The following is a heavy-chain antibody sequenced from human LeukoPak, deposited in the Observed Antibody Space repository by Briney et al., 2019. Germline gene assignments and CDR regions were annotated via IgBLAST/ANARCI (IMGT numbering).Heavy chain of an antibody. CDR2: ITSSGAAT. V-gene: IGHV3-23*01. CDR3: AKDRPNYYGSNGHYYKLNGDC. Sequence: QPGRSLRLSCAASGFTFSSYAMSWVRQAPGKGLEWVSSITSSGAATYYADSVKGRFTISRDNSDNTLYLQMNSLRAEDTAVYYCAKDRPNYYGSNGHYYKLNGDCWGQGTLVTVSS. CDR1: GFTFSSYA. D-gene: IGHD3-22*01. J-gene: IGHJ4*02.